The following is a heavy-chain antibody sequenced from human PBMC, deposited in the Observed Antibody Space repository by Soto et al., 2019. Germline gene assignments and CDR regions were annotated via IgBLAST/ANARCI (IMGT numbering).Heavy chain of an antibody. CDR2: IIPIFGTA. Sequence: QVRLVQSGAEVKKPGSSVKVSCKASGGTFSSYAISWVRQAPGQGLEWMGGIIPIFGTANYAQKFQGRVTITADESTSTAYMELSSLRSEATAVYYCARVITMVRGVIGWFDPWGQGTLVTVSS. CDR1: GGTFSSYA. CDR3: ARVITMVRGVIGWFDP. V-gene: IGHV1-69*01. D-gene: IGHD3-10*01. J-gene: IGHJ5*02.